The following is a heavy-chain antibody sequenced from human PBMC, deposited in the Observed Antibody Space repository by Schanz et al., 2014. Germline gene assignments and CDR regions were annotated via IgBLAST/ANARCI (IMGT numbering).Heavy chain of an antibody. CDR2: IKEDGSKK. V-gene: IGHV3-7*03. Sequence: VHLVESGGGLVKPGGSLRLSCAASGFTFTGHWMSWVRQAPGKGLEWVANIKEDGSKKYYVDSVRGRFTISRDNAKNSLYLQLNSLTAEDTAIYYCAKDMARGGYNWVFDSWGQGTLVTVSS. CDR1: GFTFTGHW. CDR3: AKDMARGGYNWVFDS. D-gene: IGHD5-12*01. J-gene: IGHJ4*02.